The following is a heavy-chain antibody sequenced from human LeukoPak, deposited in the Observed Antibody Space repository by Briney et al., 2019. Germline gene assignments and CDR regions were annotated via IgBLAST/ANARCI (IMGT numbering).Heavy chain of an antibody. CDR3: ARGSYNWNDGGYYFDY. CDR1: GYTFTGYY. Sequence: GASVKVSCKASGYTFTGYYMHWVRQAPGQGLEWMGWINPNSGGTNYAQKFQGRVTMTRDTSISTAYMELSRLGSDDTAVYYCARGSYNWNDGGYYFDYWGQGTLVTVSS. CDR2: INPNSGGT. J-gene: IGHJ4*02. D-gene: IGHD1-1*01. V-gene: IGHV1-2*02.